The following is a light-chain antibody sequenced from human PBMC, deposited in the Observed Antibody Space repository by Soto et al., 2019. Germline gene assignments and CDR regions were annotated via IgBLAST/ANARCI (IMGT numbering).Light chain of an antibody. J-gene: IGLJ2*01. V-gene: IGLV8-61*01. CDR1: SGSGSTSNY. CDR2: STT. Sequence: QSVVTQEPSFSVSPGGTVTLTCGLTSGSGSTSNYPSWHQQTPGQAPRTLIYSTTTRSSGVPDRFSGSILGNRAALTITGAQADDESDYYCVLYMGSGISLFGGGTKLTVL. CDR3: VLYMGSGISL.